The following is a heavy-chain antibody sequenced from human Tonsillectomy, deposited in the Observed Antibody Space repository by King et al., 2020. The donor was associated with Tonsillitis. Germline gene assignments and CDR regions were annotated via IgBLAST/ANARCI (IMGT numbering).Heavy chain of an antibody. Sequence: QLQESGPGLVKPSETLSLTCTVSGGSVSSGSYYWSWIRQPPGKGLEWIGYIYYSGSTNYNPSLKSRVTIPVDTSKNQFSLKLSSVTAADTAVYYCARDLYSSGWYYFDNWGQGTLVTVSS. CDR2: IYYSGST. D-gene: IGHD6-19*01. CDR3: ARDLYSSGWYYFDN. V-gene: IGHV4-61*01. CDR1: GGSVSSGSYY. J-gene: IGHJ4*02.